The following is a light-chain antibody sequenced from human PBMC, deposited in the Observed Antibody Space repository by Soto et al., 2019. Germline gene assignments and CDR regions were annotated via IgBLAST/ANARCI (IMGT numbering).Light chain of an antibody. CDR3: LLAFSGDRRI. CDR2: DTT. CDR1: TGAVTNGHY. Sequence: QAVVTQEPSLTVSPGGTVTLTCGSSTGAVTNGHYPYWFQQKPGQAPKTLIYDTTKTHSWTPARFSGSLLGDNAALTLSGAQPEDEADYYCLLAFSGDRRIFGGGTKVTV. V-gene: IGLV7-46*01. J-gene: IGLJ2*01.